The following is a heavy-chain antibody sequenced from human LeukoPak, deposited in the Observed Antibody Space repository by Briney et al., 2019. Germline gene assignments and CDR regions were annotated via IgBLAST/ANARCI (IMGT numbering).Heavy chain of an antibody. J-gene: IGHJ4*02. CDR2: INAGNGNT. Sequence: VASVKVSCKASGYTFTSYAMHWVRQAPGQRLEWMGWINAGNGNTKYSQKFQGRVTITRDTSASTAYMELSSLRSEDTAVYYCARGDIRDALYSCGYVFDYWGQGTLVTVSS. D-gene: IGHD5-18*01. V-gene: IGHV1-3*01. CDR1: GYTFTSYA. CDR3: ARGDIRDALYSCGYVFDY.